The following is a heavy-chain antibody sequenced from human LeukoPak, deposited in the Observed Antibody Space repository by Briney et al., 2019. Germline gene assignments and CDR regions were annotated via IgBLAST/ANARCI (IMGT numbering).Heavy chain of an antibody. D-gene: IGHD3-10*01. J-gene: IGHJ4*02. CDR3: TRVSAYQYGSGSYYYFDN. V-gene: IGHV3-74*01. CDR2: INSDGSGT. Sequence: GGSLRLSCAASGFTFSSYWMHWVRQAPGKGLVWVSRINSDGSGTTYADSVKGRFTISRDNARETVYLQMNSLRAEDTAVYYCTRVSAYQYGSGSYYYFDNWGQGTLVTVSS. CDR1: GFTFSSYW.